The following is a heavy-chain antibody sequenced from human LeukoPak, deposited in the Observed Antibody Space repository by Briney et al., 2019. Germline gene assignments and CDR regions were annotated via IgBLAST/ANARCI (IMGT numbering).Heavy chain of an antibody. CDR2: IIPIFGTA. CDR3: ASSRSGSPGWFDP. CDR1: GGTFSSYA. D-gene: IGHD1-26*01. J-gene: IGHJ5*02. Sequence: SVTLSCKASGGTFSSYAISWVRQAPGQGLEWMGGIIPIFGTANYAQKFQGRVTITTDETTSTAYMELSSLRSEDTAVYYCASSRSGSPGWFDPWGQGTLVTVSS. V-gene: IGHV1-69*05.